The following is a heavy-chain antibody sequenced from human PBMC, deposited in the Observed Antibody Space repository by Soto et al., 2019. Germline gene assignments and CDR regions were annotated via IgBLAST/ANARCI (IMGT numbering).Heavy chain of an antibody. V-gene: IGHV3-30*18. CDR3: AKDLLLTTITTVGD. D-gene: IGHD4-17*01. J-gene: IGHJ4*02. CDR2: ISYDRNNK. Sequence: QVQLVESGGGVVQPGRSLRLSCAASGFIFSTYDMHWVRQAPGKGLEWLSVISYDRNNKYYADSVKGRFTISRDNSKNTLWLQMDSLRTEDTAVYYCAKDLLLTTITTVGDWGQGTLVTVSS. CDR1: GFIFSTYD.